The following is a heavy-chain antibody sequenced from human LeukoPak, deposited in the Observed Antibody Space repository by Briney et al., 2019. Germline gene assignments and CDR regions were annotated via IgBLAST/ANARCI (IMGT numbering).Heavy chain of an antibody. D-gene: IGHD3-9*01. CDR1: GGSISSYY. Sequence: PSETLSLTCTVSGGSISSYYWSWIRQPPGKGLEWIGYIYYSGSTKYKPSLKSRVTISVDTSKDQFSLKLSSVTAADTAVYYCARGLGSFYWLWEHWGPGTLVTVSS. J-gene: IGHJ4*02. V-gene: IGHV4-59*01. CDR3: ARGLGSFYWLWEH. CDR2: IYYSGST.